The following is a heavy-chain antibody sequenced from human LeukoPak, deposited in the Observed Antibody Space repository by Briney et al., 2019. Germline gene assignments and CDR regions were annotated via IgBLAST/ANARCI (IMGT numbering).Heavy chain of an antibody. Sequence: GGSLRLSCAASGFTFSGYAMSGGRQAPGEGLEWVSVISGSGGVTYNADSVRGGVTISRDNSKNTLYLEMNRQRAEDTAVYYYAKEGGPNSNQYNRFESWGQGTLVTVSS. CDR1: GFTFSGYA. CDR2: ISGSGGVT. V-gene: IGHV3-23*01. J-gene: IGHJ5*01. D-gene: IGHD4-11*01. CDR3: AKEGGPNSNQYNRFES.